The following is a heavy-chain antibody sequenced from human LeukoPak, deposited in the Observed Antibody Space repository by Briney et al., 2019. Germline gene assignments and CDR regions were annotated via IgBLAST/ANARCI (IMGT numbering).Heavy chain of an antibody. D-gene: IGHD2-21*01. J-gene: IGHJ4*02. CDR2: ISHTEGT. CDR1: GVSINDYY. CDR3: ARIRCGHSGSVCYNH. Sequence: PAETLSLPCGVFGVSINDYYWSWIRQSPGRGLEWIGEISHTEGTRYNASLESRVTMSVGTSENQLSLKLIFVTAADTAVYYCARIRCGHSGSVCYNHWGLGTMVTVSS. V-gene: IGHV4-34*01.